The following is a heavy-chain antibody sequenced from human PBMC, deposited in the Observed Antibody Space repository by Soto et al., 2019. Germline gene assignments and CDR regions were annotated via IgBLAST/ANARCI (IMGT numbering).Heavy chain of an antibody. J-gene: IGHJ3*02. Sequence: ASVKVSRKASGYTFTGYYMHWVRQAPGQGLEWMGWINPNSGGTNYAQKFQGWVTMTRDTSISTAYMELSRLRSDDTAVYYCAKVGATTPFDAFDIWGQGTMVTVSS. CDR2: INPNSGGT. D-gene: IGHD1-26*01. CDR3: AKVGATTPFDAFDI. CDR1: GYTFTGYY. V-gene: IGHV1-2*04.